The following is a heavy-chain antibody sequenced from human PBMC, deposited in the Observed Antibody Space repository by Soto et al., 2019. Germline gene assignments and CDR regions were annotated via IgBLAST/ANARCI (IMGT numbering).Heavy chain of an antibody. Sequence: GGSLRLSCAASGFTFSSYGMHWVRQAPGKGLEWVAVISYDGSNKYYADSVKGRFTISRDNSKDTLYLQMNSLRAEDTAVYYCAKEGNWNYVDYYYYYGMDVWGQGTTVTVSS. D-gene: IGHD1-7*01. J-gene: IGHJ6*02. CDR2: ISYDGSNK. V-gene: IGHV3-30*18. CDR1: GFTFSSYG. CDR3: AKEGNWNYVDYYYYYGMDV.